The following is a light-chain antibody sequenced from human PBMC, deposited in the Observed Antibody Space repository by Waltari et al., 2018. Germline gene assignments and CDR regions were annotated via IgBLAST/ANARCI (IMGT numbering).Light chain of an antibody. V-gene: IGLV2-8*01. CDR2: EVT. J-gene: IGLJ2*01. CDR3: SSFAGTSTLV. CDR1: SSDIGGYNY. Sequence: QSALTQPASVSGSPGHSITISCTGTSSDIGGYNYVSWYQQYPGKAPKLMIYEVTERPAGVPDRFSASKSGNTASLTVSGLQAGDEADYYCSSFAGTSTLVFGGGTKLTVL.